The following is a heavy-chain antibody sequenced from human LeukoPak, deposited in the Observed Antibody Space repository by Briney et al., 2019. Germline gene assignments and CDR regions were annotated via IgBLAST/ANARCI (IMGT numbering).Heavy chain of an antibody. CDR2: ISSSSSYI. D-gene: IGHD5-24*01. J-gene: IGHJ5*02. CDR3: VRGVGVSRFNYFDP. Sequence: GGSLRLSCAASGFTFSSYSMNWVRQAPGKGLEWGSSISSSSSYIYYADSVKGRFTISRDNAKNTLYLQMNSLRDDDTAVYYCVRGVGVSRFNYFDPWGQGTLVTVSS. V-gene: IGHV3-21*01. CDR1: GFTFSSYS.